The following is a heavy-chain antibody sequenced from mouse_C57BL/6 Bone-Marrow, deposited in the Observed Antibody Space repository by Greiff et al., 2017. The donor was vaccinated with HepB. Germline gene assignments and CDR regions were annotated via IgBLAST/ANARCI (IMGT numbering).Heavy chain of an antibody. CDR3: ARGYYGSSLYFAY. CDR2: ISSGSSTI. Sequence: EVKLVESGGGLVKPGGSLKLSCAASGFTFSDYGMHWVRQAPEKGLEWVAYISSGSSTIYYADTVKGRFTISRDNAKNTRFLQMTSLRSEDTAMYYCARGYYGSSLYFAYWGQGTTLTVSS. V-gene: IGHV5-17*01. CDR1: GFTFSDYG. D-gene: IGHD1-1*01. J-gene: IGHJ2*01.